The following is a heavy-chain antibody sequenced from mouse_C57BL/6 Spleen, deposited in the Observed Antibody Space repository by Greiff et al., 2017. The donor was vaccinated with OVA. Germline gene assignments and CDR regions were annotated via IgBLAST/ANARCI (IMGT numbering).Heavy chain of an antibody. D-gene: IGHD4-1*01. V-gene: IGHV5-17*01. Sequence: EVKLMESGGGLVKPGGSLKLSCAASGFTFSDYGMHWVRQAPEKGLEWVAYISSGSSTIYYADTVKGRFTISRDNAKNTLFLQMTSLRSEDTAMYYCARKASDWEGYYFDYWGQGTTLTVSS. J-gene: IGHJ2*01. CDR1: GFTFSDYG. CDR3: ARKASDWEGYYFDY. CDR2: ISSGSSTI.